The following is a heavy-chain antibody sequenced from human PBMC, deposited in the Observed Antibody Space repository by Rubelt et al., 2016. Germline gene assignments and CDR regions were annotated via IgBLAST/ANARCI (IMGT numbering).Heavy chain of an antibody. CDR1: GFIFSSYA. D-gene: IGHD2-21*02. Sequence: EVQLVESGGGLVQPGGSLRLSCAASGFIFSSYAMSWVRQAPGKGLEWVSSITSGFNTYSADSVKGRFHISRDNSKNTLYLQRNSVRVEDTAVYYCAKWKMVVTTRGFDDGGQGTLVTVSS. V-gene: IGHV3-23*04. CDR3: AKWKMVVTTRGFDD. CDR2: ITSGFNT. J-gene: IGHJ4*02.